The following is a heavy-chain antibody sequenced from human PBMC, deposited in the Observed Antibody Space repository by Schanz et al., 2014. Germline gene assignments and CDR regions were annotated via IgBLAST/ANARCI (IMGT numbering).Heavy chain of an antibody. D-gene: IGHD1-20*01. V-gene: IGHV3-15*01. Sequence: EVQLLESGGGLVQPGGSLRLSCAASGFTMRNEWMSWVRQAPGKGLEWVARIKSRIHGGTTDYAAPVKGRFTISRDDSKHTVYLQMDSLKTEDTALYYCTTFNNRDALYIWGQGTMVSVSS. CDR3: TTFNNRDALYI. CDR2: IKSRIHGGTT. CDR1: GFTMRNEW. J-gene: IGHJ3*02.